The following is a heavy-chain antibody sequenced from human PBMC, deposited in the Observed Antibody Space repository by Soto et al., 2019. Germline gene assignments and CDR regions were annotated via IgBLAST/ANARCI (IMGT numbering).Heavy chain of an antibody. Sequence: EVQLVESGGGLVQPGGSLRLSCAASGFTFSDHYMDWVRQAPGKGLEWVGRTRNKANSYTTEYAASVKGRFTISRDDPKNSLYLQMNSLKTEDTAVYYCARAPLGYCSGGSCYSGAFDIWGQGTMVTVSS. CDR2: TRNKANSYTT. J-gene: IGHJ3*02. CDR1: GFTFSDHY. D-gene: IGHD2-15*01. CDR3: ARAPLGYCSGGSCYSGAFDI. V-gene: IGHV3-72*01.